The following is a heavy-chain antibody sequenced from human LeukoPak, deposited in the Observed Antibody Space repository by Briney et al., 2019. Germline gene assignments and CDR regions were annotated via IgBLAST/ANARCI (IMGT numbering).Heavy chain of an antibody. V-gene: IGHV4-59*01. CDR1: GGSISSYY. CDR3: ARADGLEMSTIYPHYYYPYMDV. CDR2: VYYSGST. J-gene: IGHJ6*03. Sequence: PSETLSLTCTVSGGSISSYYWSWIRQPPGKWLEWIGYVYYSGSTYYNPSLKSRVTMSVDTSKNQFSLRLSSVTAADTAVYDCARADGLEMSTIYPHYYYPYMDVSGKGNTVTVSS. D-gene: IGHD5-24*01.